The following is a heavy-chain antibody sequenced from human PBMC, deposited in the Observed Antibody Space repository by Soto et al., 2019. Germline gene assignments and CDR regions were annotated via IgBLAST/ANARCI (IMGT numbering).Heavy chain of an antibody. Sequence: ASVKVSCKASGYTFTSYGISWVRQAPGQGLEWMGWISAYNGNTNYAQKLQGRVTMTTDTSTSTAYMELRSLRSDDTAVYYCARSPLSPRTVWGSYPPVWGQGTTVTVSS. D-gene: IGHD3-16*01. CDR2: ISAYNGNT. CDR1: GYTFTSYG. J-gene: IGHJ6*02. V-gene: IGHV1-18*01. CDR3: ARSPLSPRTVWGSYPPV.